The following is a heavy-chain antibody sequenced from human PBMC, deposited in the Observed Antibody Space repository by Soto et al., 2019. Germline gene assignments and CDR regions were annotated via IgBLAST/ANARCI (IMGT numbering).Heavy chain of an antibody. CDR1: GFTFSSYG. V-gene: IGHV3-33*01. CDR2: IWYDGSNK. CDR3: AREVRDTVGDYYYGMDI. J-gene: IGHJ6*02. Sequence: QVQLVESGGGVVQPGRSLRLSCAASGFTFSSYGMHWVRQAPGKGLEWVAVIWYDGSNKYYADSVKGRFTISRDNSKNTLYLQMNSLRAEDTAVYYCAREVRDTVGDYYYGMDIWGQGTTVTVSS. D-gene: IGHD5-18*01.